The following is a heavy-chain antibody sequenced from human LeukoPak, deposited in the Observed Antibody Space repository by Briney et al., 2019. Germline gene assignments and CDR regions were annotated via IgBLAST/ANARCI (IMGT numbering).Heavy chain of an antibody. CDR1: GGSFSGYY. D-gene: IGHD3-9*01. CDR2: INHSGST. V-gene: IGHV4-34*01. CDR3: AREVLTGYWVAYYYYYMDV. J-gene: IGHJ6*03. Sequence: SETLSLTCAVYGGSFSGYYWSWIRHPPGKGLEWIGEINHSGSTNYNPSLKSRVTISVDTSKNQFSLKLSSVTAADTAVYYCAREVLTGYWVAYYYYYMDVWGKGTTVTISS.